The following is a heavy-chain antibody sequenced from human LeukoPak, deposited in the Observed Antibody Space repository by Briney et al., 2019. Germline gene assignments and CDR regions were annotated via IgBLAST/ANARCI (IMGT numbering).Heavy chain of an antibody. D-gene: IGHD3-9*01. CDR1: GYSFTSCW. CDR2: IYPGDSDT. V-gene: IGHV5-51*01. CDR3: ARRSGYDILTGYFLGFYP. Sequence: GESLKNSCKGSGYSFTSCWIGWLRQMPGKGLEWMGNIYPGDSDTRYSPSFQGQVTISADKSISTAYLQWSSLKASDTAMYYCARRSGYDILTGYFLGFYPWGQGTLVTVSS. J-gene: IGHJ5*02.